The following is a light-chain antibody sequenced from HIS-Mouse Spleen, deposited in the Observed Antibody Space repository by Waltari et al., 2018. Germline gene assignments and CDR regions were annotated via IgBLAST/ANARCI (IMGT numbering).Light chain of an antibody. CDR3: CSYAGSYTGV. CDR1: SSDVGGYNY. CDR2: DVS. J-gene: IGLJ1*01. Sequence: QSALTQPRSVSGSPGQPVTISCTGTSSDVGGYNYVPWYQQHPGKAPKLMIYDVSKRPSGVPDRFSGSKSGNTASLTISGLQAEDEADYYCCSYAGSYTGVFGTGTKVTVL. V-gene: IGLV2-11*01.